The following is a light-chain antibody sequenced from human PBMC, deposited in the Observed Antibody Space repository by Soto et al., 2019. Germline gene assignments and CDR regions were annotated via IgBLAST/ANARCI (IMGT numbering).Light chain of an antibody. Sequence: EIVLTQSPATLSLSPGERATLSCRASQSVSTFLAWYQQKPGQAPRLLMYDASKRATGIPARFSGSGSGTDFTLTISGLEPEDFAVYYCQQRTNGFTFGGGTRWIS. CDR2: DAS. CDR1: QSVSTF. J-gene: IGKJ4*01. CDR3: QQRTNGFT. V-gene: IGKV3-11*01.